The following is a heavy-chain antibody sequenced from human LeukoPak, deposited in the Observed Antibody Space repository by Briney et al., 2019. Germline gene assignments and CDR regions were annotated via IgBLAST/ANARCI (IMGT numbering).Heavy chain of an antibody. Sequence: SETLSLTCAVYGGSFSGYYWSWVRPPPGKGLEWIGEINHSGSTNYNPSLKSRVTISVDTSKNQFSLKLSSVTAADTAVYYCARGPGWNSSGYDYWGQGTLVTVSS. CDR3: ARGPGWNSSGYDY. V-gene: IGHV4-34*01. D-gene: IGHD6-19*01. J-gene: IGHJ4*02. CDR1: GGSFSGYY. CDR2: INHSGST.